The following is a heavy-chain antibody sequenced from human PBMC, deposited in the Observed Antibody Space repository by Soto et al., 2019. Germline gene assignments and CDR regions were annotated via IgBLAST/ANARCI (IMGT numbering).Heavy chain of an antibody. D-gene: IGHD3-22*01. J-gene: IGHJ4*02. CDR2: INHSGIT. Sequence: SDSLSHTVALAGSVDIGHYLIWNQQSPEKGLEWIGEINHSGITNYNPSLKSRVTISVDTSKNQFSLKLSSVTAADTAVYYCARALDYYDSIGPRYFDYWGQGTLVTVSS. V-gene: IGHV4-34*01. CDR3: ARALDYYDSIGPRYFDY. CDR1: GSVDIGHY.